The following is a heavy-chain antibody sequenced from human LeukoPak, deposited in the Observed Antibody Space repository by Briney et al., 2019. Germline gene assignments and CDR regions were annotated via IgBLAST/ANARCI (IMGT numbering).Heavy chain of an antibody. V-gene: IGHV4-39*07. CDR1: GGSISSSSYY. CDR2: IYYSGNT. D-gene: IGHD2-15*01. J-gene: IGHJ4*02. Sequence: PSETLSLTCTVSGGSISSSSYYWGWIRQPPGKGLEWIGSIYYSGNTYYNPSLKSRVTISVDKSKNQFSLKLSSVTAADTAVYYCARREGYCSGGSCYHYFDYWGQGTLVTVSS. CDR3: ARREGYCSGGSCYHYFDY.